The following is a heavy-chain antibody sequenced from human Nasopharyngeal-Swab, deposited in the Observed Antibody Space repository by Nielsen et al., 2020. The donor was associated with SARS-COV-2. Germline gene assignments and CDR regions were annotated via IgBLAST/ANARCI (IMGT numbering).Heavy chain of an antibody. Sequence: GGSLRLSCAASGFTFSSYGMHWVRQAPGKGLEWVAVIWYDGSNKYYADSVKGRFTISRDNSKNTLYLQMNNLRAEDTAVYYCARGIVVVPAAIDYWGQGTLVTVSS. J-gene: IGHJ4*02. CDR1: GFTFSSYG. D-gene: IGHD2-2*01. CDR2: IWYDGSNK. CDR3: ARGIVVVPAAIDY. V-gene: IGHV3-33*01.